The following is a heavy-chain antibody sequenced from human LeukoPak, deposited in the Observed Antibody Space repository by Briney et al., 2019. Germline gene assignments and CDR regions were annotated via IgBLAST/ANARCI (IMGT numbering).Heavy chain of an antibody. V-gene: IGHV1-69*01. CDR2: IIPIFGTA. CDR3: ARAVAAAGFAFDY. Sequence: ASVKVSCKASGGTFSSYAISWVRQAPGQGLEWMGGIIPIFGTANYAQKFQGRVTITADESTSTAYMELSSLRSEDTAVYYCARAVAAAGFAFDYWGQGTLVTVSS. CDR1: GGTFSSYA. J-gene: IGHJ4*02. D-gene: IGHD6-13*01.